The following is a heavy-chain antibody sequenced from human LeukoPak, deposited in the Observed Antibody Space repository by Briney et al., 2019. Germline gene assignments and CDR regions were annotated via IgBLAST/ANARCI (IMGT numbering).Heavy chain of an antibody. CDR1: GFTLSIYA. CDR2: ITGSTNRT. J-gene: IGHJ4*02. V-gene: IGHV3-23*01. Sequence: GGSLSLLCAASGFTLSIYAMSWARQAPGKGLEWVSTITGSTNRTYYADSVKGRFTISRDNSNNTLYLQMNSLRAEDTAVYYCAKSRDSSGYYLSYFDYWGQGTLVTVSS. CDR3: AKSRDSSGYYLSYFDY. D-gene: IGHD3-22*01.